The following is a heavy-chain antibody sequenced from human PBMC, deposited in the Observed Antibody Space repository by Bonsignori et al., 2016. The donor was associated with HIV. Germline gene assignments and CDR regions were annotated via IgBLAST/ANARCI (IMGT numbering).Heavy chain of an antibody. J-gene: IGHJ6*03. CDR3: ARGPLADSGWHWGVFRRNYYYLDV. V-gene: IGHV1-69*14. CDR2: IIPVFDLP. D-gene: IGHD6-19*01. CDR1: RGTFSNYA. Sequence: QVQLVQSGAEVKKPGSSVKVSCKAPRGTFSNYAIAWVRQAPGEGFEWMGGIIPVFDLPNYARELQGRVTITADKTTSTAYMEMTNLRFEDTAVYYCARGPLADSGWHWGVFRRNYYYLDVWGEGTT.